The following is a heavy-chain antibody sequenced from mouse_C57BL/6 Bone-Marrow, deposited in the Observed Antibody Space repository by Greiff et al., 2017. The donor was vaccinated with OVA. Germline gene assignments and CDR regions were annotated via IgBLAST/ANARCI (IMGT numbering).Heavy chain of an antibody. CDR2: IYPRSGNT. CDR3: ARDYDASQY. Sequence: VQLQQSGAELAMPGASVKLSCKASGYTFTSYGISWVKQRTGQGLEWIGEIYPRSGNTYYNEKFKGKATLTADKSSSTAYMELRSLTSEDSAVYFCARDYDASQYWGQGTTLTVSS. CDR1: GYTFTSYG. V-gene: IGHV1-81*01. D-gene: IGHD2-3*01. J-gene: IGHJ2*01.